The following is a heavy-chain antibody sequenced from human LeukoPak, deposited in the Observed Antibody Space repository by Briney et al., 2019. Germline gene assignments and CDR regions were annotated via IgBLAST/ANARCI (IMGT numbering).Heavy chain of an antibody. V-gene: IGHV3-21*01. CDR3: ARDYQYGYSTNWYHLAQIDY. CDR2: ISSSRSYI. CDR1: GFTFSNYT. J-gene: IGHJ4*02. Sequence: GGSLRLSCAASGFTFSNYTMNWVRQAPEKGLEWVSSISSSRSYIFYADSVKGRFTVSRDNAKNSLYLQMNSLRAEDTAIYYCARDYQYGYSTNWYHLAQIDYWGQGTLVTVSS. D-gene: IGHD2/OR15-2a*01.